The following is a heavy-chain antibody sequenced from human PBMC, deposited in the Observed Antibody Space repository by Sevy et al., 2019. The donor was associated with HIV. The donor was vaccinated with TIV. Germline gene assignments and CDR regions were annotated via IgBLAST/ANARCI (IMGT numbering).Heavy chain of an antibody. V-gene: IGHV3-48*01. Sequence: GGSLRLSCVTSGFSFSSYSMNWVRQAPGKGLEWVSYISSSSGTIRYADSVKGRITISRDNAKNSLFLHMNSLRAEDTAVYYCARDDHWAFDYWGQGALVTVSS. CDR2: ISSSSGTI. J-gene: IGHJ4*02. D-gene: IGHD7-27*01. CDR3: ARDDHWAFDY. CDR1: GFSFSSYS.